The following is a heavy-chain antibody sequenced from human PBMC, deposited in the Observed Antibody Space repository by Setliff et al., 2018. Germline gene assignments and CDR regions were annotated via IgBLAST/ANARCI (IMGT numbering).Heavy chain of an antibody. CDR2: ISGSGSTI. CDR3: VPGRGS. J-gene: IGHJ5*02. D-gene: IGHD6-25*01. Sequence: GGSLRLSCAASGFTFSSYEMNWVRQAPGKGLEWISYISGSGSTIYYADSVRGRFTISRDNAQKTLYLHMNNLRADDTAVFYCVPGRGSWGQGALVTVSS. V-gene: IGHV3-48*03. CDR1: GFTFSSYE.